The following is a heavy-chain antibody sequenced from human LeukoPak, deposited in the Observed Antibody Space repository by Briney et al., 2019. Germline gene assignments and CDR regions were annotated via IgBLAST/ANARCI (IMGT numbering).Heavy chain of an antibody. CDR3: ARWGSSGYDTKYRAHFIDY. D-gene: IGHD3-22*01. J-gene: IGHJ4*02. CDR1: GYTFTSYG. Sequence: GASVKVSCKASGYTFTSYGISWVRQAPGQGLEWMGWISAYNGNTNYAQKLQGRVTMTTDTSTSTAYMELRSLRSDDTAVYYCARWGSSGYDTKYRAHFIDYWGQGTLVTVSS. CDR2: ISAYNGNT. V-gene: IGHV1-18*01.